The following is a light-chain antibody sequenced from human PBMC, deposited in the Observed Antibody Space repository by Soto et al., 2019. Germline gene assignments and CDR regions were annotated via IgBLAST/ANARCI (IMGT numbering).Light chain of an antibody. CDR2: GAS. CDR3: QQYNKWTS. V-gene: IGKV3-15*01. Sequence: EIVMTQSPATLSVSPGERATLSCRASQSVSSNLAWYQQKPGQAPRLLIYGASTRATGIPARFSGSGSGTVFTLTISSLQSEDIAVYYCQQYNKWTSFGQGTKVEI. CDR1: QSVSSN. J-gene: IGKJ1*01.